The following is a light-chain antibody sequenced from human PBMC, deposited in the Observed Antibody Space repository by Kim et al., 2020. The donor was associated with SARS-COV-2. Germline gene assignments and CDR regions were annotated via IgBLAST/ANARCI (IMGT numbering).Light chain of an antibody. CDR1: QSVSSN. CDR3: QQYNNWPPEYS. Sequence: SPAESAPLSGRASQSVSSNLAWYQQKPGQAPGLLIYGASTRATGIPARFSGSVSGTEFTLTISSLQSEDFAVYYCQQYNNWPPEYSFGQGTKLEI. V-gene: IGKV3-15*01. J-gene: IGKJ2*03. CDR2: GAS.